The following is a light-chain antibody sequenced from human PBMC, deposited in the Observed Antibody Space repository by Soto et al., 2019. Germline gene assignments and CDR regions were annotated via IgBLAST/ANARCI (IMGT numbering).Light chain of an antibody. Sequence: AIQMTQSPSSLSASVVDRVTITCRASQGSRNDLGWYQQKPGKAPKLLIYAASSLQSGVPSRFSGSGSGTDFTLTISSLQPEDFATYYCLQDYNYPLTFGGGTKVDIK. V-gene: IGKV1-6*01. CDR2: AAS. J-gene: IGKJ4*01. CDR1: QGSRND. CDR3: LQDYNYPLT.